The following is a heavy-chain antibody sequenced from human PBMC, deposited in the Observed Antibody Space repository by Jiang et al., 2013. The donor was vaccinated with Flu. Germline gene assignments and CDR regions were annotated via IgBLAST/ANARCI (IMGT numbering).Heavy chain of an antibody. CDR1: GFILNTYT. D-gene: IGHD3-22*01. Sequence: VQLVESGGGVVQPGRSLRLSCAASGFILNTYTVHWVRQAPGEGLEWVAIMSYDGTRKNYADSVEGRFTISRDDSQNTLYLEMNSLRAEDTAVYYCARDFLYDRSGFYYGMDVWGQGTTVTVSS. CDR3: ARDFLYDRSGFYYGMDV. CDR2: MSYDGTRK. J-gene: IGHJ6*02. V-gene: IGHV3-30-3*01.